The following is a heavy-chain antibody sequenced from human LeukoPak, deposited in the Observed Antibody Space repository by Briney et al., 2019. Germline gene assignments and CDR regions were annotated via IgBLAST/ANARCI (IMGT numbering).Heavy chain of an antibody. V-gene: IGHV3-20*04. J-gene: IGHJ6*04. CDR3: AELGITMIGGV. Sequence: GGSLRLSCAASGFTFDDYDMSWVRQAPGKGLEWVSGLNWNGGSTGYADSVKGRFTISRDNAKNSLYLQMNSLRAEDTAVYYCAELGITMIGGVWGKGTTVTISS. CDR1: GFTFDDYD. CDR2: LNWNGGST. D-gene: IGHD3-10*02.